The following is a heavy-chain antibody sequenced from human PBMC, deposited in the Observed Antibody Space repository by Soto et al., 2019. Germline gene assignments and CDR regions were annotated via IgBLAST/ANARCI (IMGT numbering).Heavy chain of an antibody. CDR3: AKAAR. CDR1: GFTFSDLW. V-gene: IGHV3-7*01. CDR2: IKQDGSQT. Sequence: EVQLVESGGGWVQPGGSLRLSCEGSGFTFSDLWMSWVRQAPGKGLEWVASIKQDGSQTYYVGSVRGRFTISRDNAKNSLFLQMNSLRSEDTAFYYWAKAARWGQGTLVTVSS. J-gene: IGHJ4*02.